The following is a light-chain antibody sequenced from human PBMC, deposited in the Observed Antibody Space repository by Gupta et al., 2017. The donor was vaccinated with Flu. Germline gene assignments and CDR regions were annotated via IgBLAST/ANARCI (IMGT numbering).Light chain of an antibody. CDR3: RQSYSFPLT. CDR2: AGS. J-gene: IGKJ4*01. Sequence: PYSVSASVGDRVTITCRAGQGITTWVGWYQQKPGKAPKLLTYAGSILENGVPSRFSGSGSETDFTLTISSLQPEDSATCYCRQSYSFPLTFGGGNKVESK. CDR1: QGITTW. V-gene: IGKV1-12*01.